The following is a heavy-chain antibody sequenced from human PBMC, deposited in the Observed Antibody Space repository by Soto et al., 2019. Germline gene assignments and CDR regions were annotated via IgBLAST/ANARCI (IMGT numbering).Heavy chain of an antibody. J-gene: IGHJ4*02. V-gene: IGHV3-30*03. CDR2: ISYDGANK. CDR3: ARALDFWSAYFDY. CDR1: GFTFSSYG. D-gene: IGHD3-3*01. Sequence: GGSLRLSCAASGFTFSSYGIHWVRQAPGKGLEWVALISYDGANKYYADSVKGRFTISRDNSKNTLYLQMNSLRPEDTAVYYCARALDFWSAYFDYWGQGSLVTVSS.